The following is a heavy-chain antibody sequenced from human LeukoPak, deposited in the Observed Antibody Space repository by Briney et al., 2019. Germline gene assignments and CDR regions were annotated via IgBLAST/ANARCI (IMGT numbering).Heavy chain of an antibody. D-gene: IGHD4-17*01. CDR1: GFTFSSYG. Sequence: PGGSLRLSCAASGFTFSSYGMHWVRQAPGKGLEWVSAISGSSSYIYYADSVKGRFTISRDNAKNSLYLQMNSLRAEDTAVYYCARVDGDDAFDIWGQGTMVTVSS. CDR3: ARVDGDDAFDI. V-gene: IGHV3-21*01. J-gene: IGHJ3*02. CDR2: ISGSSSYI.